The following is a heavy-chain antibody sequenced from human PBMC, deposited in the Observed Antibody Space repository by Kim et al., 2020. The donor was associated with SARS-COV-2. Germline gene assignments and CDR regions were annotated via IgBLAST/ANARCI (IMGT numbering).Heavy chain of an antibody. CDR1: GYTFTSYA. CDR3: ARDGTITRKSILTGYYKGYYYYGMDV. D-gene: IGHD3-9*01. V-gene: IGHV7-4-1*02. CDR2: INTNTGNP. J-gene: IGHJ6*02. Sequence: ASVKVSCKASGYTFTSYAMNWVRQAPGQGLEWMGWINTNTGNPTYAQGFTGRFVFSLDTSVSTAYLQISSLKAEDTAVYYCARDGTITRKSILTGYYKGYYYYGMDVWGQGTTVTVSS.